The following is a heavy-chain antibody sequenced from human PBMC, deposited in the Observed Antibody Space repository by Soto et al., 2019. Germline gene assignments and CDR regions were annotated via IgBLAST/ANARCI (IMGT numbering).Heavy chain of an antibody. CDR1: GFTFSSYS. J-gene: IGHJ4*02. CDR2: ISSSSSYI. V-gene: IGHV3-21*01. D-gene: IGHD3-3*01. CDR3: ARALPFGVVTPYYFDY. Sequence: EVQLVESGGGLVKPGGSLRLSCAASGFTFSSYSMNWVPQAPGKGLEWVSSISSSSSYIYYADSVKGRFTISRDNAKNSLYLQMNSLRAEDTAVYYCARALPFGVVTPYYFDYWGQGTLVTVSS.